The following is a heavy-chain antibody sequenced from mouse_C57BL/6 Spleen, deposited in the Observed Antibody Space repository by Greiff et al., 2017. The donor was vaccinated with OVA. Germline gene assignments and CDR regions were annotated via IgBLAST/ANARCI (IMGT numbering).Heavy chain of an antibody. V-gene: IGHV1-9*01. CDR2: ILPSCGNA. CDR1: GYTFTGYW. CDR3: AREAKDY. Sequence: QVQLQQSGAELVKPGASVKLSCKASGYTFTGYWIEWVKQRPGHGLEWIGEILPSCGNANYNEKFKGKATFTVDTSSSTAYMQLSSLTTEVSAVFYCAREAKDYWGQGTSVTVSS. J-gene: IGHJ4*01.